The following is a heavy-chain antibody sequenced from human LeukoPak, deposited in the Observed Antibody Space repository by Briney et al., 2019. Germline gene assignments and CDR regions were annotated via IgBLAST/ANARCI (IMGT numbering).Heavy chain of an antibody. V-gene: IGHV3-21*01. D-gene: IGHD3-22*01. CDR3: ARDSFHYYDSSPVDY. J-gene: IGHJ4*02. Sequence: MAGGSLRLSCAASGFTFSSYAMSWVRQAPGKGLEWVSSISSSSSYIYYADSVKGRFTISRDNAKNSLYPQMNSLRAEDTAVYYCARDSFHYYDSSPVDYWGQGTLVTVSS. CDR2: ISSSSSYI. CDR1: GFTFSSYA.